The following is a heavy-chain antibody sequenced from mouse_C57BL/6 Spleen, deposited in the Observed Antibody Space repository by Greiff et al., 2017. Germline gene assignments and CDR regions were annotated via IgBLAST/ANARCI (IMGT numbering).Heavy chain of an antibody. D-gene: IGHD1-1*01. V-gene: IGHV7-3*01. J-gene: IGHJ3*01. CDR2: IRNKANGYTT. CDR1: GFTFTDYY. Sequence: EVQRVESGGGLVQPGGSLSLSCAASGFTFTDYYMSWVRQPPGKALEWLGFIRNKANGYTTEYSASVKGRFTISRDNSQSILYLQMNALRAEDSATYYCARYGSSWFAYWGQGTLVTVSA. CDR3: ARYGSSWFAY.